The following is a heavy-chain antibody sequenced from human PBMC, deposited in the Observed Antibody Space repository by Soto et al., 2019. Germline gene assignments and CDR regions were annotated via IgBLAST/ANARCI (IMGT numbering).Heavy chain of an antibody. D-gene: IGHD2-8*01. Sequence: QVQLVESGGGLVKPGGSLRLSCAASGFTFSTYYMSWIRLAPGKGLEWVSYISSRASTIFYADSVKGRFTISRDNVKNSLYLQMNSLRAGDTAVYYCASGTNGAFFVYWGQGILVAVSS. J-gene: IGHJ4*02. V-gene: IGHV3-11*01. CDR2: ISSRASTI. CDR1: GFTFSTYY. CDR3: ASGTNGAFFVY.